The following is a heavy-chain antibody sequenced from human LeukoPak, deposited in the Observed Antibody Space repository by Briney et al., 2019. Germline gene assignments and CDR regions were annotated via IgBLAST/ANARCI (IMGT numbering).Heavy chain of an antibody. CDR3: ARRSYYYDSSGYPDYWFDP. D-gene: IGHD3-22*01. CDR1: GGTFSSYA. Sequence: SVKVSCKASGGTFSSYAISWVRQAPGQGLEWMGGIIPIFGTANYAQKFQGRVTMTRDTSTSTVYMELSSLRSEDTAVYYRARRSYYYDSSGYPDYWFDPWGQGTLVTVSS. J-gene: IGHJ5*02. V-gene: IGHV1-69*05. CDR2: IIPIFGTA.